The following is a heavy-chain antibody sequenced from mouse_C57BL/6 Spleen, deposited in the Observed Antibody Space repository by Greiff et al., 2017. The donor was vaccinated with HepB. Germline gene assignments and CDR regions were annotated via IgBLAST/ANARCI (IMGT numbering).Heavy chain of an antibody. CDR1: GYSITSGYY. J-gene: IGHJ2*01. D-gene: IGHD4-1*01. Sequence: DVQLQESGPGLVKPSQSLSLTCSVTGYSITSGYYWNWIRQFPGNKLEWMGYISYDGSNNYNPSLKNRISITRDTSKNQFFLKLNSVTTEDTATYYCARGNWDEGNYWGQGTTLTVSS. CDR2: ISYDGSN. V-gene: IGHV3-6*01. CDR3: ARGNWDEGNY.